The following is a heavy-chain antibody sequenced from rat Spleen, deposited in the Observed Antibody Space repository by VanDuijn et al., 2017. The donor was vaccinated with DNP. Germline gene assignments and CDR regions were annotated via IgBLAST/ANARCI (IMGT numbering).Heavy chain of an antibody. J-gene: IGHJ2*01. D-gene: IGHD1-11*01. CDR3: ARGGRSYFDY. CDR1: GFTFSNYD. V-gene: IGHV5-22*01. CDR2: ISYDGSST. Sequence: EVQLVESGGGLVQPGRSMKLSCAASGFTFSNYDMAWVRQAPKKGLEWVATISYDGSSTYYRDSVKGRFTISRDNTKNTLYLQMNSLRSEDTATYYCARGGRSYFDYWGHGVMVTVSS.